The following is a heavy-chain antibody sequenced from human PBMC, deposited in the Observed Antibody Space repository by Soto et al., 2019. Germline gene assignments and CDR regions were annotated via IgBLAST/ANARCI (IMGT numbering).Heavy chain of an antibody. CDR3: ARVSGGGGAPLDQ. Sequence: SETLSLTCTVSSGSISSTIYSCDWIRQPPGKGLEWIGSIFYSGSTYYNPSLKSRVTMSVDTSKNQFSLNLTSVGAADTAMYYCARVSGGGGAPLDQWGQGTLVTVSA. J-gene: IGHJ4*02. CDR1: SGSISSTIYS. CDR2: IFYSGST. V-gene: IGHV4-39*07. D-gene: IGHD1-26*01.